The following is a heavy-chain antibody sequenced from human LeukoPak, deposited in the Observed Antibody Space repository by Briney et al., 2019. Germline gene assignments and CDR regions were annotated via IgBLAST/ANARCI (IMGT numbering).Heavy chain of an antibody. Sequence: GESLKISCKGSGYSFTSYWIGWVRQMPGKGLEWMGIIYPGDSDTRYSPSFQGQVTISADKSISTAYLQWSSLKASDTAMYYCARLDGYYDILTGYYTPHWFDPWGQGTLVTVSS. CDR1: GYSFTSYW. V-gene: IGHV5-51*01. CDR2: IYPGDSDT. CDR3: ARLDGYYDILTGYYTPHWFDP. D-gene: IGHD3-9*01. J-gene: IGHJ5*02.